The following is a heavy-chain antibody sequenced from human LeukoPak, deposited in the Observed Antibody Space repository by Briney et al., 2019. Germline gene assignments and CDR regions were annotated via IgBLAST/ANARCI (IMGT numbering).Heavy chain of an antibody. D-gene: IGHD3-22*01. CDR2: ISYSSSTI. Sequence: GGPLRLSCAASGFTFSRFTMNWVRQAPGKGLEWVSYISYSSSTIYYADSVKGRFTISRDNAKNSLYLQMTSLRAEDTAVYICARAGSDSYPSFDYWGQGTLVTVSS. CDR1: GFTFSRFT. V-gene: IGHV3-48*04. CDR3: ARAGSDSYPSFDY. J-gene: IGHJ4*02.